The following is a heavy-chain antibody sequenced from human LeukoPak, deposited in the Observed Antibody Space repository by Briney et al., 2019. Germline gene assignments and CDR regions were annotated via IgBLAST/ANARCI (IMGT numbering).Heavy chain of an antibody. D-gene: IGHD5-18*01. CDR3: ATELGGYSYGLPVDY. J-gene: IGHJ4*02. CDR2: FDPEDGET. CDR1: GYTLTELS. V-gene: IGHV1-24*01. Sequence: ASVKVSCKVSGYTLTELSMHWVRQAPGKGLEWMGGFDPEDGETIYAQKSQGRVTMTEDTSTDTAYMELSSLRSEDTAVYYCATELGGYSYGLPVDYWGQGTLVTVSS.